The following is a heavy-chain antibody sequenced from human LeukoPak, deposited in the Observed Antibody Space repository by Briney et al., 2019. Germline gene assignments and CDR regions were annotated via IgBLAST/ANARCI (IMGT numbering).Heavy chain of an antibody. Sequence: SETLSLTCTVSGGSISSGGYYWSWIRQHPGKGLEWIGYIYYSGSTYYNPSLKSRVTISVDTSKNQFSLKLSSVTAADTAVYYCARDPRTSTRDYYYYYGMDVWGQGTTVTVSS. CDR1: GGSISSGGYY. CDR2: IYYSGST. D-gene: IGHD2-2*01. J-gene: IGHJ6*02. CDR3: ARDPRTSTRDYYYYYGMDV. V-gene: IGHV4-31*03.